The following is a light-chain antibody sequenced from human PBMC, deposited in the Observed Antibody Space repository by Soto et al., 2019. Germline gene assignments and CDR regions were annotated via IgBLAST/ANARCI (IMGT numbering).Light chain of an antibody. J-gene: IGKJ2*01. CDR3: QQYGRSPYT. V-gene: IGKV3-20*01. Sequence: EIVLTQSPGTLSLSPGERATLSCRASQSVSSSYLAWYQQNPGQAPRLLIYGASSRATGIPDRFSGSGSGTDFTLSISRLEPEDSAVYYCQQYGRSPYTFGQGTKLEIK. CDR1: QSVSSSY. CDR2: GAS.